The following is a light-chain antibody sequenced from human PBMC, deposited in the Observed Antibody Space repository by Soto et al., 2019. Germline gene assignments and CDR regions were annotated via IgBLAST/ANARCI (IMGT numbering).Light chain of an antibody. J-gene: IGLJ1*01. Sequence: QSVLTQPASVSGSPGQSITISCTGTSSDIGTYKYVSWFQHHPGKAPKLIIYEVTDRPSGVSNRFSGSKSGNTASLTISGLQAEDEAEYYCSSYTNINTRACVFGTGTKLTVL. V-gene: IGLV2-14*01. CDR3: SSYTNINTRACV. CDR2: EVT. CDR1: SSDIGTYKY.